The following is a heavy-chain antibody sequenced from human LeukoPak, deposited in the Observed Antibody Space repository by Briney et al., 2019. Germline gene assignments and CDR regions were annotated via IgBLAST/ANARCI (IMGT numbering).Heavy chain of an antibody. J-gene: IGHJ4*02. D-gene: IGHD3-10*01. CDR2: IIPILGIA. V-gene: IGHV1-69*04. CDR1: GGTFSSYA. CDR3: ARIFSSAGAAGSATLGRATDY. Sequence: ASVKVSCKASGGTFSSYAISWVRQAPGQGLEWMGRIIPILGIANYAQKFQGRVTITADKSTSTAYMELSSLRFEDTAVYYCARIFSSAGAAGSATLGRATDYWGQGTLVTVSS.